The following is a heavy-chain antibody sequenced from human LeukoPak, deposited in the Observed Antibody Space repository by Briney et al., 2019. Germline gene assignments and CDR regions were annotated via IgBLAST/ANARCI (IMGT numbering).Heavy chain of an antibody. CDR3: ARDSGPLEWPPEEYYYGMDV. J-gene: IGHJ6*02. Sequence: GASVKVSCKASGGTFSSYAISWVRQAPGQGLEWMGRIIPILGIANYAQKFQGRVTITVDKSTSTAYMELSSLRSEDTAVYYCARDSGPLEWPPEEYYYGMDVWGQGTTVTVSS. V-gene: IGHV1-69*04. CDR1: GGTFSSYA. D-gene: IGHD3-3*01. CDR2: IIPILGIA.